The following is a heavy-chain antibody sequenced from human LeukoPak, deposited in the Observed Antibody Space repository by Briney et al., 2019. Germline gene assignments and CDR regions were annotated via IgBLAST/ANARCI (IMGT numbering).Heavy chain of an antibody. CDR1: AFNFGVYS. J-gene: IGHJ4*02. D-gene: IGHD6-6*01. V-gene: IGHV3-69-1*01. CDR3: ARDSSESSSSLGSY. CDR2: ISSSSTI. Sequence: GGSLRLSCTTSAFNFGVYSISWVRQATGKGLEWVSYISSSSTIYYADSVKGRFTISRDNAKNSLYLQMNSLRAEDTAVYYCARDSSESSSSLGSYWGQGTLVTVSS.